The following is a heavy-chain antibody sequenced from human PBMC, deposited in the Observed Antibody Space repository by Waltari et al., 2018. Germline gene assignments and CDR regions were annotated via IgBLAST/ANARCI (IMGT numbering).Heavy chain of an antibody. CDR2: IYHSGST. D-gene: IGHD6-13*01. J-gene: IGHJ6*02. V-gene: IGHV4-38-2*01. Sequence: QVQLQESGPGLVKPSETLSLTCAVSGYSISSGYYWGWIRQPPGKGLEWIGSIYHSGSTYYNPSLKSRVTISVDTSKNQFSLKLSSVTAADTAVYYCASLIAAAAQVYYYGMDVWGQGT. CDR3: ASLIAAAAQVYYYGMDV. CDR1: GYSISSGYY.